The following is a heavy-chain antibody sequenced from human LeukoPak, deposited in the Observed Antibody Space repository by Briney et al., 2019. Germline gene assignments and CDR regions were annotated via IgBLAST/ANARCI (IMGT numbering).Heavy chain of an antibody. CDR1: GFTLSSYG. CDR3: ARDGSGYARHYFDY. J-gene: IGHJ4*02. V-gene: IGHV3-33*01. D-gene: IGHD5-12*01. Sequence: PGGSLRLSCAASGFTLSSYGMHWVRQAPGKGLEWVAVIWYDGSNKYYADSVKGRFTISRDNSKNTLYLQMNSLRAEDTAVYYCARDGSGYARHYFDYWGQGTLVTVSS. CDR2: IWYDGSNK.